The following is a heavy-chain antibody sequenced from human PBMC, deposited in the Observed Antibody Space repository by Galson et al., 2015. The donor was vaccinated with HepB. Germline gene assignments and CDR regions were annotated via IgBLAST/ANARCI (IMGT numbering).Heavy chain of an antibody. J-gene: IGHJ3*02. CDR1: GFTFSRHW. V-gene: IGHV3-7*01. Sequence: SLRLSCAASGFTFSRHWMSWVRQAPGKGLEWVANIKQDGSEKYYVDSVKGRFTISRDNAKNSLYLQMNSLRAEDTAVYYCARDVAVAVLGSFDIWGQGTMVTVSP. CDR2: IKQDGSEK. D-gene: IGHD6-19*01. CDR3: ARDVAVAVLGSFDI.